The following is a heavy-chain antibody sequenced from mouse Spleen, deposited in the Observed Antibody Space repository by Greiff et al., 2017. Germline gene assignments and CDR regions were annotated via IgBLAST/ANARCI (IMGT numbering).Heavy chain of an antibody. CDR2: INPNNGGT. Sequence: EVQLQQSGPELEKPGASVKISCKASGYTFTDYNMHWVKQSHGKSPEWIGYINPNNGGTSYNQKFKGKATLTVNKSSSTAYMDLRSLTSEDSAVYYCARSYYSYEDYWGQGTTLTVSS. V-gene: IGHV1-22*01. CDR1: GYTFTDYN. J-gene: IGHJ2*01. CDR3: ARSYYSYEDY. D-gene: IGHD2-12*01.